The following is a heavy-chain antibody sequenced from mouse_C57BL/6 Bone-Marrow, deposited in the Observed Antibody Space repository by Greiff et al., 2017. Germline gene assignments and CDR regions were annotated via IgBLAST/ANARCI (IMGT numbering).Heavy chain of an antibody. CDR2: IYPGDGDT. V-gene: IGHV1-80*01. J-gene: IGHJ2*01. D-gene: IGHD1-1*01. CDR1: GYAFSSYW. CDR3: AREGYYGYFYY. Sequence: QVQLQQSGAELVKPGASVKISCKASGYAFSSYWMNWVKQRPGKGLEWIGQIYPGDGDTNYNGKFKGKATLTADKSSSTAYMQLSSLTSKDSAVYFCAREGYYGYFYYWGEGTTHTVSS.